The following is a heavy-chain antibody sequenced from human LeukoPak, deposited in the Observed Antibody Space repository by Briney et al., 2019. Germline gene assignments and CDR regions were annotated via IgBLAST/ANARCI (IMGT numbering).Heavy chain of an antibody. V-gene: IGHV3-33*01. CDR3: ARAYYYDSSPTPDY. Sequence: GRSLRLSCVASGFTFSSYGMHWVRQAPGKGLEWVAVIWYDGSNKYYADSVKGRFTISKDSSKNTVYLQMNSLRAEDTAVYYCARAYYYDSSPTPDYWGQGTLVTVSS. CDR2: IWYDGSNK. CDR1: GFTFSSYG. D-gene: IGHD3-22*01. J-gene: IGHJ4*02.